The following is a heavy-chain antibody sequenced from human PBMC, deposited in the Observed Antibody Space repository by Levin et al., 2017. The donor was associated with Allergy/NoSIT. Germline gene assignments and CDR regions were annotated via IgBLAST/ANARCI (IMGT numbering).Heavy chain of an antibody. J-gene: IGHJ4*02. Sequence: GESLKISCVGSGFTFSRSDMSWVRQAPGKGLEWVSFINTNGGKTDLADSVKGRFTITRDNSKNTLSLQMNTLRVDDTAVYFCTKVLYDHIGSLFDSWGQGTLVTVSS. V-gene: IGHV3-23*01. CDR1: GFTFSRSD. CDR3: TKVLYDHIGSLFDS. D-gene: IGHD3-22*01. CDR2: INTNGGKT.